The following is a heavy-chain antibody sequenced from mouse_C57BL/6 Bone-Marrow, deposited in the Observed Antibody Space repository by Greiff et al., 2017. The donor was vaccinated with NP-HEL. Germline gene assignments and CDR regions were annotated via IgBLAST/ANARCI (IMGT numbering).Heavy chain of an antibody. V-gene: IGHV5-4*01. J-gene: IGHJ4*01. CDR2: ISDGGGYT. D-gene: IGHD2-4*01. CDR1: GFTFTSYA. CDR3: ARNMISCAMDY. Sequence: EVHLVQSGGGLVKPGGSLKLSCAASGFTFTSYAMSWVRQTPEQRLEWVATISDGGGYTYYPDNVKGSITISRDNAKNSLYLQMSHLTSEDTAMYYCARNMISCAMDYWGQGTSVTVSS.